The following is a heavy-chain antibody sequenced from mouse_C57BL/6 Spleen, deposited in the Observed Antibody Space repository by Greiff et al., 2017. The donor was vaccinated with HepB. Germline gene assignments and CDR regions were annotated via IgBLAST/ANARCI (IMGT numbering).Heavy chain of an antibody. V-gene: IGHV1-69*01. Sequence: QVQLQQSGAELVMPGASVKLSCKASGYTFTSYWMHWVKQRPGQGLEWIGEIDPSDSYTNYNQKFKGKSTLTVDKSSSTAYMQLSSLTSEDSAVYYCARRMVTRGGFDYWGQGTTLTVSS. CDR1: GYTFTSYW. J-gene: IGHJ2*01. D-gene: IGHD2-2*01. CDR2: IDPSDSYT. CDR3: ARRMVTRGGFDY.